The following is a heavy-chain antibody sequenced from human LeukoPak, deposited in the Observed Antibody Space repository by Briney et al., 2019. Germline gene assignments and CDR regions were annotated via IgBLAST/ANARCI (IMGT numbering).Heavy chain of an antibody. CDR2: ISHSGST. D-gene: IGHD6-19*01. J-gene: IGHJ6*03. CDR3: ARVYGSGPYYYMDV. V-gene: IGHV4-38-2*01. Sequence: SETLSLTCGVSGYSISSGYYWGWIRQPPGKELEWIGSISHSGSTYYNPSLKSRVTISVDTSKNQFSLKLSSVTAADTALYYCARVYGSGPYYYMDVWGKGTTVTVSS. CDR1: GYSISSGYY.